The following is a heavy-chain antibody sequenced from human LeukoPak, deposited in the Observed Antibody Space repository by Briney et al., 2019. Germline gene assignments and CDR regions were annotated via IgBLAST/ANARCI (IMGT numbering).Heavy chain of an antibody. CDR3: ARLEEGMVRGVIADY. CDR1: GGSISSYY. V-gene: IGHV4-59*08. CDR2: IYYSGST. D-gene: IGHD3-10*01. Sequence: PSETLSLTCTVSGGSISSYYWSWIRQPPGKGLEWIGYIYYSGSTNYNPSLKSRVTISVDTSKNQFSLKLSSVTAADTAVYYCARLEEGMVRGVIADYWGQGTLVTVSS. J-gene: IGHJ4*02.